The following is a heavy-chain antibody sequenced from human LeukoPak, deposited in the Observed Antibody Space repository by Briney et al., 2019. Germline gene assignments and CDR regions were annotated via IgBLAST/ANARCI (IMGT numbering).Heavy chain of an antibody. D-gene: IGHD3-10*01. V-gene: IGHV3-33*06. CDR3: AKDLYGSGKDYFDY. CDR2: IWYDGSNK. CDR1: GYTLTELS. Sequence: SCKVSGYTLTELSMHWVRQAPGKGLEWVAVIWYDGSNKYYADSVKGRFTISRDNSKNTLYLQMNSLRAEDTAVYYCAKDLYGSGKDYFDYWGQGTLVTVSS. J-gene: IGHJ4*02.